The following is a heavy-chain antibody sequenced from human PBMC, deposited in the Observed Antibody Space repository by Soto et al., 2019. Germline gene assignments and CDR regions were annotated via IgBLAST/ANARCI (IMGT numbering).Heavy chain of an antibody. Sequence: SETLSLTCAVYGGSFSGYYWSWIRQPPGKGLEWIGEINHSGSTNYNPSLKSRVTISVDTSKNQFSLKLSSVTAADTAVYFCAREGGESSDGLYYFDSWGQGSLVTVSS. CDR1: GGSFSGYY. D-gene: IGHD3-16*01. CDR2: INHSGST. CDR3: AREGGESSDGLYYFDS. J-gene: IGHJ4*02. V-gene: IGHV4-34*01.